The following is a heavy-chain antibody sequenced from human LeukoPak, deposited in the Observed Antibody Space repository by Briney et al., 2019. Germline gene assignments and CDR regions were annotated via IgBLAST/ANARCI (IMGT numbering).Heavy chain of an antibody. J-gene: IGHJ4*02. CDR1: GGSFSGYY. CDR3: AREPSTSYYYDSSGPDY. V-gene: IGHV4-34*01. D-gene: IGHD3-22*01. Sequence: PSETLSLTCAVYGGSFSGYYWSWIRQPPGKGLEWIGEINHSGSTNYNPSLKSRVTISVDTSKNQFSLKLSSVTAADTAVYYCAREPSTSYYYDSSGPDYWGQGTLVTVSS. CDR2: INHSGST.